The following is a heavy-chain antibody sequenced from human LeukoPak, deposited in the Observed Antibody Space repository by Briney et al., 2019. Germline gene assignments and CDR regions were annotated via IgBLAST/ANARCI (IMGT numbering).Heavy chain of an antibody. D-gene: IGHD5-24*01. CDR1: AFTFSDDY. CDR3: AREDGYNSVAMDV. J-gene: IGHJ6*03. Sequence: GGSLRLSCAASAFTFSDDYMSWIRQAPGRGLEWVSYISSSGSTIYYADSVKGRSTISRDNAKNSLYLQMNSLRAEDTAVYYCAREDGYNSVAMDVWGKGTTVTVSS. CDR2: ISSSGSTI. V-gene: IGHV3-11*04.